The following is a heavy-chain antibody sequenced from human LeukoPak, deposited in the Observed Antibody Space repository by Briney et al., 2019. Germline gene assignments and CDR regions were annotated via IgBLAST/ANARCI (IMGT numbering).Heavy chain of an antibody. CDR2: ISSSSSYI. CDR1: GFTFSSYS. D-gene: IGHD5-24*01. V-gene: IGHV3-21*04. Sequence: PGGSLRLSCAASGFTFSSYSMNWVRQAPGKGLEWVSSISSSSSYIYYADSVKGRFTISRDDSKNTAYLQMNSLKTEDTAVYYCTRTYNVEMIDYWGQGTLVTVSS. J-gene: IGHJ4*02. CDR3: TRTYNVEMIDY.